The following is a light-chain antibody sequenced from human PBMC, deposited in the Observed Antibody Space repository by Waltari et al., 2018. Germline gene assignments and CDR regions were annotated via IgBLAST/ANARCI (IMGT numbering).Light chain of an antibody. V-gene: IGLV1-51*01. CDR1: ISNIGKGY. J-gene: IGLJ1*01. Sequence: QSVLTQPPSVSAAPGQKVTLSCSCGISNIGKGYVSWYQQVPGTVPKLLIYDNNKRPSVIPDRFSGSKSGTSATLSITGLQTGDEADYYCGTWDDRMRVGVFGTGTKVTVL. CDR2: DNN. CDR3: GTWDDRMRVGV.